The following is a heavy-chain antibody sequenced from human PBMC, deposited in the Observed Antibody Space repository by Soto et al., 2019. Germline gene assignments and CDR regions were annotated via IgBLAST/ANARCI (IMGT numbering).Heavy chain of an antibody. CDR2: ITAAGGGT. CDR1: GFTFTTCA. D-gene: IGHD3-22*01. V-gene: IGHV3-23*01. CDR3: AKSVINTGGPFPY. J-gene: IGHJ4*02. Sequence: PGGSLRLSCAASGFTFTTCAMTWVRQAPGRGLEWVSSITAAGGGTYYADSVKGRFTISRDNAKSTLYLQMNSLRAEDTAVYHCAKSVINTGGPFPYWGQGALVTVSS.